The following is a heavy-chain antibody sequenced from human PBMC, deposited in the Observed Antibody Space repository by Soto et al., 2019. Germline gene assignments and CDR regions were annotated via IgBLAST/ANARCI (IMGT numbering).Heavy chain of an antibody. CDR3: AADMDSSGYYGSAARAEYFQH. CDR2: IVVGSGNT. D-gene: IGHD3-22*01. V-gene: IGHV1-58*01. CDR1: GFTFTSSA. Sequence: GASVKVSCKASGFTFTSSAVQWVRQARGQRLEWIGWIVVGSGNTNYAQKFQERVTITRDMSTSTAYMELSSLRSEDTAVYYCAADMDSSGYYGSAARAEYFQHWGQGTLVTVSS. J-gene: IGHJ1*01.